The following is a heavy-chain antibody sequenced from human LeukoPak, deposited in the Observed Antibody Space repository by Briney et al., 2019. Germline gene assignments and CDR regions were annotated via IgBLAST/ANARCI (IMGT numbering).Heavy chain of an antibody. J-gene: IGHJ3*02. CDR3: ARGIDSGSPPLGTFEI. CDR2: ISAYNDNT. CDR1: GYSFTTFG. Sequence: ASVKVSCKASGYSFTTFGITWVRQAPGQGLEWMGWISAYNDNTNYAQKLQGRVTMTTDTSTSTAYMELRSLRSDDTAIYYCARGIDSGSPPLGTFEIWGQGTMVTVSS. V-gene: IGHV1-18*01. D-gene: IGHD1-26*01.